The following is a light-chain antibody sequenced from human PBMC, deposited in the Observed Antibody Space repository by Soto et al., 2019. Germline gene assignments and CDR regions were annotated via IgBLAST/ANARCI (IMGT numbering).Light chain of an antibody. J-gene: IGKJ5*01. CDR3: QQSSNTPIT. V-gene: IGKV1-39*01. CDR2: GAS. CDR1: QSISIY. Sequence: DIQMTQSPSSLSAFVGDRVTITCRASQSISIYLNWYQQTPGKAPKLLIYGASSLQSGVPSRFRGSGSGTDFTLTISSLQPEDFATYYCQQSSNTPITFGQGTRLEIK.